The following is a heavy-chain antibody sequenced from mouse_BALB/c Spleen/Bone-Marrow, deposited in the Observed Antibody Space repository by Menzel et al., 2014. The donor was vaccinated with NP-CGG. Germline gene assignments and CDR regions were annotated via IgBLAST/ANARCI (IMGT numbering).Heavy chain of an antibody. CDR3: ARDGSSYEGNYFDY. Sequence: EVMLVESGGGLVQPGGSLKLSCAASGFTFSSYGMSWVRQTPDKRLELVATINSNGGSTCYPDSVKGRFTISRDNAKNTLYLQMSSLKSEDTAMYYCARDGSSYEGNYFDYWGQGTTLTVSS. J-gene: IGHJ2*01. CDR2: INSNGGST. CDR1: GFTFSSYG. D-gene: IGHD1-1*01. V-gene: IGHV5-6-3*01.